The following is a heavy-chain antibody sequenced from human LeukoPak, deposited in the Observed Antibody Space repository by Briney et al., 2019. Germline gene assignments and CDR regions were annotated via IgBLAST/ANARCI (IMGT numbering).Heavy chain of an antibody. CDR2: ISSSDSTI. V-gene: IGHV3-48*03. D-gene: IGHD6-19*01. J-gene: IGHJ4*02. Sequence: GGSLRLSCAASGFTFSSYEMNWVRQAPGKGLEWVSYISSSDSTIYYADSVKGRFTISRDNSKNTLYLQMNSLRAEDTAVYYCARRSGIAVAGAFDYWGQGTLVTVSS. CDR1: GFTFSSYE. CDR3: ARRSGIAVAGAFDY.